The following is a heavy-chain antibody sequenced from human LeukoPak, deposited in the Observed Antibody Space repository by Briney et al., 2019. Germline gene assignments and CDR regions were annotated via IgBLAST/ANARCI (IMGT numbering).Heavy chain of an antibody. V-gene: IGHV1-69*01. CDR3: ARDPQLPKGNWFDP. J-gene: IGHJ5*02. Sequence: SVKVSCKASGGTFSSYAISWVRQAPGQGLEWMGGIIPIFGTANYAQKLQGRVTITADESTSTAYMELSSLRSEDTGVYYCARDPQLPKGNWFDPWGQGTLVTVSS. CDR2: IIPIFGTA. D-gene: IGHD2-2*01. CDR1: GGTFSSYA.